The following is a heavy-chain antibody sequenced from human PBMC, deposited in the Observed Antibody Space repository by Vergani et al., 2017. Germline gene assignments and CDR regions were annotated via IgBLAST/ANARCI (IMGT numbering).Heavy chain of an antibody. J-gene: IGHJ5*02. D-gene: IGHD4-17*01. V-gene: IGHV5-10-1*01. Sequence: EVQLVQSGAEVKTPGESLKISCKGSGYSFTSYWIGWVRQMPGKGLEWMGRFDPSDSYTNYSPSFQGHVTISADKSISTAYLQWSSLKASDTAMYYCARLGDYGDYGGWFDPWGQGTLVTVSS. CDR3: ARLGDYGDYGGWFDP. CDR1: GYSFTSYW. CDR2: FDPSDSYT.